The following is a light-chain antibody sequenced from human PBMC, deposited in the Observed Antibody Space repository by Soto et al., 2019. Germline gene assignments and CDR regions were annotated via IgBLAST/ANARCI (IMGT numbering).Light chain of an antibody. CDR3: QQYGSSPRT. Sequence: EIVLTQSPGTLSLSPGERATLSCRASQSVNSSYLAWYRQKPGQSPRLLIYGASTRATGIPDRFSGSGSGTDFTLTINRLEPEDFAVYYCQQYGSSPRTFGQGTKVEIK. V-gene: IGKV3-20*01. CDR2: GAS. CDR1: QSVNSSY. J-gene: IGKJ1*01.